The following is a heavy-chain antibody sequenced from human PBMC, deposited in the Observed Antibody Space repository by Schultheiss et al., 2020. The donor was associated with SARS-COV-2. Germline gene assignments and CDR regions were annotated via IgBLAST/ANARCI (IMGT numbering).Heavy chain of an antibody. Sequence: ASVKVSCKASGYTFTSYYMHWVRQAPGQGLEWMGIINPSGGSTSYAQKFQGRVTMTRDTSTSTVYMELSRLRSDDTAVYYCARGPVYYDYIWGTDRYYFDYWGQGTLVTVSS. D-gene: IGHD3-16*01. CDR1: GYTFTSYY. CDR3: ARGPVYYDYIWGTDRYYFDY. CDR2: INPSGGST. J-gene: IGHJ4*02. V-gene: IGHV1-46*01.